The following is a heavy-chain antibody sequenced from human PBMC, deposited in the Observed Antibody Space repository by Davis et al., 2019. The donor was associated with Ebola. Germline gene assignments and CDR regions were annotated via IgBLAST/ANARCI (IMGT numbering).Heavy chain of an antibody. D-gene: IGHD1-14*01. Sequence: PGGSLRLSCAASGFTLSANTMDWVRQAPGKGLEWVSYISSSTSGTTTVYYADSVKGLFTVSRDDARNSLSLQMNSLRDDDTAIYYCAREGIITSGLDVWGQGTTVTVSS. CDR3: AREGIITSGLDV. CDR1: GFTLSANT. CDR2: ISSSTSGTTTV. J-gene: IGHJ6*02. V-gene: IGHV3-48*02.